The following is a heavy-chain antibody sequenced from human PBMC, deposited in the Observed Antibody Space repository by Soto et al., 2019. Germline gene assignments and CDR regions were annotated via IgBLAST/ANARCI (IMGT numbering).Heavy chain of an antibody. CDR1: GFTVSNNY. J-gene: IGHJ5*02. Sequence: VQLVESGGGLVQPGGSLRLSCAASGFTVSNNYMTWVRQAPGKGLQWVSVVYAGGGTDYADSVRGRFTISRDNSRNTLYLQIKSLGADDTAVYYCAVLVRVKQGISWGQGTLVTVSS. V-gene: IGHV3-66*01. CDR2: VYAGGGT. CDR3: AVLVRVKQGIS. D-gene: IGHD2-21*01.